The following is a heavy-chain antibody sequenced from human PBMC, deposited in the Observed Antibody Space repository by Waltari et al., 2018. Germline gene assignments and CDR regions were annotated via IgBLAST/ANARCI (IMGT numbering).Heavy chain of an antibody. CDR1: GFTFSRHS. Sequence: EVQLVESGGGLVKPGGSLRLSCAASGFTFSRHSMNWVRPAPGKGLEWVSSISSSSSYIYYADSVKGRFTISRDNAKNSLYLQMNSLRAEDTAVYYCASPRGGNFYYFDYWGQGTLVTVSS. V-gene: IGHV3-21*01. CDR2: ISSSSSYI. D-gene: IGHD2-21*02. CDR3: ASPRGGNFYYFDY. J-gene: IGHJ4*02.